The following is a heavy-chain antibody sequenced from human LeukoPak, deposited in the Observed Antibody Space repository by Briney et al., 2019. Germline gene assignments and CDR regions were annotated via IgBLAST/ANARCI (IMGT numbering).Heavy chain of an antibody. Sequence: GGSLRLSCAVSGFTLNSNAMCWVRQAPGKGLEWVSGISRMGVTTYYADSVKGRFTISRDTSKNTLYLQMNTLRPEDTAVYYCAKTLRESSGREYFDLWGRGTLVTVSS. D-gene: IGHD6-19*01. CDR2: ISRMGVTT. V-gene: IGHV3-23*01. J-gene: IGHJ2*01. CDR3: AKTLRESSGREYFDL. CDR1: GFTLNSNA.